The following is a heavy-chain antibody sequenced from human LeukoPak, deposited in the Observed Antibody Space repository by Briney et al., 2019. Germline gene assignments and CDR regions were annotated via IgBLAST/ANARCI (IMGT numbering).Heavy chain of an antibody. V-gene: IGHV1-58*02. J-gene: IGHJ4*02. CDR2: IVVGSGNT. D-gene: IGHD4-17*01. Sequence: SVKVSSKASGFTFTSSAMQWVRQARGQRLEWIGWIVVGSGNTNYAQKFQERVTITRDMSTSTAYMELSSLRSEDTAVYYCAADPNYGDYAGYWGQGTLVTVSS. CDR3: AADPNYGDYAGY. CDR1: GFTFTSSA.